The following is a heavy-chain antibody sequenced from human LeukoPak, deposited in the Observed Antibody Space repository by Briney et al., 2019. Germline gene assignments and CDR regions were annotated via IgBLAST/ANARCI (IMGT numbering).Heavy chain of an antibody. CDR1: GFTFSSYG. Sequence: PGGSLRLSCAASGFTFSSYGMHWVRQAPGKGLEWVAFIRYDGSNKYYADSVKGRFTISRDNSKNTLYLQMNSLRADDTAVYYCARSFGSGISNSDYYYMDVWGKGTTVTISS. D-gene: IGHD3-10*01. CDR2: IRYDGSNK. CDR3: ARSFGSGISNSDYYYMDV. V-gene: IGHV3-30*02. J-gene: IGHJ6*03.